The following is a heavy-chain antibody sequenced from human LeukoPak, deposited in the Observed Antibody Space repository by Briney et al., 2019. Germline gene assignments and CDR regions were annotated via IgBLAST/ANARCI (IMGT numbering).Heavy chain of an antibody. D-gene: IGHD3-22*01. V-gene: IGHV4-39*07. J-gene: IGHJ4*02. CDR1: GCSISSSSYY. CDR2: IYYSGST. CDR3: ARAGYDSSVDY. Sequence: SETLSLTCTVSGCSISSSSYYWGWIRQPPGKGLEWIGSIYYSGSTYYNPSLKSRVTISVDTSKNQFSLKLSSVTAADTAVYYCARAGYDSSVDYWGQGTLVTVSS.